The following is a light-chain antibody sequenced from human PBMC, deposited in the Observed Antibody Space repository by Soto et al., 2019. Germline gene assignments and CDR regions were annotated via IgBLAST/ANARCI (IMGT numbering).Light chain of an antibody. J-gene: IGKJ5*01. V-gene: IGKV1-9*01. CDR1: QGISSD. CDR3: QQFKSYPIT. Sequence: DIQFTQSPSFLSASVGDRVTITCRASQGISSDLAWYQQNPGKAPKLLIYAASTLQNGVPSTFSGSGSGTEFTLTIGSLQPEDFGTYYCQQFKSYPITFGQGTRLEI. CDR2: AAS.